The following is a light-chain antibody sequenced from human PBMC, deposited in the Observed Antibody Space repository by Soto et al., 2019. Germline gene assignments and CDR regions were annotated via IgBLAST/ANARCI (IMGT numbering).Light chain of an antibody. CDR2: GAA. CDR1: QSVFSS. J-gene: IGKJ1*01. Sequence: EIVMTQSPATLSVSPGERATLSCRASQSVFSSLAWYQQKPGQAPRLLIYGAATRATGIPGRFSGSGSGTEFSLTISSLQSEDFAVYYCQQYHNWRAFGQGTKVDIK. CDR3: QQYHNWRA. V-gene: IGKV3-15*01.